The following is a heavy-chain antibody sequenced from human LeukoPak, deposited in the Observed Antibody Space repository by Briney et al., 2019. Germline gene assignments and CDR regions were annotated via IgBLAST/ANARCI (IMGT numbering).Heavy chain of an antibody. J-gene: IGHJ4*02. CDR1: GFTLSSYW. CDR2: INSDGRRI. CDR3: ARALGSNSDY. D-gene: IGHD1-26*01. V-gene: IGHV3-74*01. Sequence: PGGSLRLSCAAPGFTLSSYWMHWVRHAPGKGLVWVSRINSDGRRINYADSVKGRFTIYRENAKNTLYLQMNSLRAEDTAVYHCARALGSNSDYWGQGTLVTVSS.